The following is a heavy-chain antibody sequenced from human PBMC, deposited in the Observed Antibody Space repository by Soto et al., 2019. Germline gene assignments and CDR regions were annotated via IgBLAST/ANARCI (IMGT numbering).Heavy chain of an antibody. Sequence: EVPLLESGGGLVQPGGSLRLSCAASGFTFSSYAMSWVRQAPGKGLEWVSAISGSGGSTYYADSVKGRFTISRDNSKNTLYLQMNSLRAEDTAVYYCAKVTRYYDSSGSIEYFQHWGQGTLVTVSS. D-gene: IGHD3-22*01. CDR3: AKVTRYYDSSGSIEYFQH. V-gene: IGHV3-23*01. CDR1: GFTFSSYA. J-gene: IGHJ1*01. CDR2: ISGSGGST.